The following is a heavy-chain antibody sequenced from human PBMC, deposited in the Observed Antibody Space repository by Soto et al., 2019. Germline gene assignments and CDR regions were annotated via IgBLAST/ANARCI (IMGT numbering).Heavy chain of an antibody. CDR3: TRDEGRNAFDI. J-gene: IGHJ3*02. Sequence: EVQLVESGGGLIQPGGSLRLSCAESGFTVSSNYMSWVRQAPGKGLEWVSVIYSGGGGSTYYADSVKGRFTISRDNFKNTLYLQMNRLRAEDTAVYYCTRDEGRNAFDIWGQGTMVTVSS. CDR1: GFTVSSNY. V-gene: IGHV3-53*01. CDR2: IYSGGGGST.